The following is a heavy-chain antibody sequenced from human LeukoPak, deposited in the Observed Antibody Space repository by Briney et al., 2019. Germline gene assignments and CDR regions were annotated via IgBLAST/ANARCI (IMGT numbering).Heavy chain of an antibody. CDR2: IYTSGST. D-gene: IGHD2-2*01. CDR1: GDSISSDSYY. Sequence: SETLSLTCTVSGDSISSDSYYWTWIRQPAGKGLEWIGRIYTSGSTNYNPSLKSRATISLDTSRNQFSLRLSSVTAADTAVYYCARSRYCTTTTSYVGYIDVGGKGTTVTVSS. V-gene: IGHV4-61*02. J-gene: IGHJ6*03. CDR3: ARSRYCTTTTSYVGYIDV.